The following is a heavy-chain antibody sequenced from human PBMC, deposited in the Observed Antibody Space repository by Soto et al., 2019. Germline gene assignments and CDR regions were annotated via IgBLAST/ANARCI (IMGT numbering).Heavy chain of an antibody. Sequence: ASVKVSCKASGYTFTSYDINCVRQATGQRLEWMGWINAGNGNTEYSQKFQGRVTITRDTSASTAYMELSSLRSEDTAVYYCARDRQQLNWFEPWGQGTLVTVSS. CDR3: ARDRQQLNWFEP. J-gene: IGHJ5*02. CDR2: INAGNGNT. D-gene: IGHD6-13*01. CDR1: GYTFTSYD. V-gene: IGHV1-3*01.